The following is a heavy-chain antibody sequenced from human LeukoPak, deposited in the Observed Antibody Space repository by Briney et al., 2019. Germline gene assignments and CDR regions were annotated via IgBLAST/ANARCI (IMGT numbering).Heavy chain of an antibody. CDR3: ARRDSSGYYYNFDF. J-gene: IGHJ4*02. CDR2: IYPGDSDT. Sequence: GESLKISRKGSGYSFATYWIGWVRQMPGKGLEWMGIIYPGDSDTRYSPSFQGQVTISADKSISTAYLQWSSLKASDTAMYYCARRDSSGYYYNFDFWGQGTLVTVSS. D-gene: IGHD3-22*01. V-gene: IGHV5-51*01. CDR1: GYSFATYW.